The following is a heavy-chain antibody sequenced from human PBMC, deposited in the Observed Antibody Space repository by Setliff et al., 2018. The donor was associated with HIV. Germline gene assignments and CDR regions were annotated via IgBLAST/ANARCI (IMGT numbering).Heavy chain of an antibody. CDR3: ARCTNYDLWTYYYYMDV. CDR1: GFTFSSYA. J-gene: IGHJ6*03. CDR2: ISGGGAST. V-gene: IGHV3-23*01. D-gene: IGHD3-3*01. Sequence: AGGSLRLSCAASGFTFSSYAMSWVRQAPGKGLEWFSGISGGGASTYYADFVNGRFTVSRDNSKSTLYLQMNSLRAEDTATYYCARCTNYDLWTYYYYMDVWGKGTTVTVSS.